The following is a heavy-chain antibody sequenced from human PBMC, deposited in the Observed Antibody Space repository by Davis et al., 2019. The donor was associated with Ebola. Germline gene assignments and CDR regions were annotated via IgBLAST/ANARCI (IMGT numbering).Heavy chain of an antibody. Sequence: ASVKVSCKASGYTFTAYNLHWVRQAPGQGLEWMGRVVPNSGGTNYAQKFQGRVTMTRDTSISTVYMELSSLRYDDTADYYCARGHNYAHEYWGQGTLVTVSS. D-gene: IGHD4-11*01. V-gene: IGHV1-2*06. CDR1: GYTFTAYN. CDR2: VVPNSGGT. CDR3: ARGHNYAHEY. J-gene: IGHJ4*02.